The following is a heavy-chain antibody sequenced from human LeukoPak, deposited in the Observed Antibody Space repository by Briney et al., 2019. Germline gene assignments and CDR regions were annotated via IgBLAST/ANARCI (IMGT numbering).Heavy chain of an antibody. CDR2: INWKGGST. D-gene: IGHD3-10*01. J-gene: IGHJ5*02. V-gene: IGHV3-20*01. Sequence: GGGLRHSCADSGFTLDEYGMCWVPPALGRGGECGSGINWKGGSTGYADSLKGRFTISRDNAKKSLYLQMNSLRADDTALYHCARDVWFGEFLYWFDPWGQGTLVTVSS. CDR3: ARDVWFGEFLYWFDP. CDR1: GFTLDEYG.